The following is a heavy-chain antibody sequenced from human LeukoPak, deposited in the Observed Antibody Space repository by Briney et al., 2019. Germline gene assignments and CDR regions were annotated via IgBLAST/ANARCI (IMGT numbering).Heavy chain of an antibody. CDR3: ATDTGEGLY. J-gene: IGHJ4*02. CDR2: FDPEDGET. D-gene: IGHD3-10*01. CDR1: GYTLTELS. V-gene: IGHV1-24*01. Sequence: ASVKVSRKVSGYTLTELSMHWVRQAPGKGVEWMGGFDPEDGETIYAQKFQGRVTMTEETSTDTAYMELSSLRSEDTAVYYCATDTGEGLYWGQGTLVTVSS.